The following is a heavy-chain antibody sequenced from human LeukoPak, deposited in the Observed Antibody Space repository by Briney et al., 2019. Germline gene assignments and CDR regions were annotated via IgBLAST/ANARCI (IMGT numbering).Heavy chain of an antibody. J-gene: IGHJ6*02. CDR1: GDSVSSISVA. V-gene: IGHV6-1*01. CDR3: SLARSEYHYGMDV. Sequence: SQTLSLTCAISGDSVSSISVAWNWIRQSPSRGLEWLGRTYYRSKWYYEYAVSVKSRINISPDTSENQFSLQLTPVTPEDTAVYYCSLARSEYHYGMDVWGQGTTVTVSS. CDR2: TYYRSKWYY.